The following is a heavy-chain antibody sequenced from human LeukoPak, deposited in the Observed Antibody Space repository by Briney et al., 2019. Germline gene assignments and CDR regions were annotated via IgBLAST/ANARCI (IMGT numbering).Heavy chain of an antibody. J-gene: IGHJ4*02. V-gene: IGHV3-48*01. CDR1: GFTFSSSS. CDR3: TRLTDY. CDR2: ISTSGTI. Sequence: GGSLRLSCAASGFTFSSSSMNWVRPAPGKGLEWVSFISTSGTIYYADSVKGRFTISRDNAKNSLYLQMNSLRAEDTAVYYCTRLTDYWGQGTLVTVSS.